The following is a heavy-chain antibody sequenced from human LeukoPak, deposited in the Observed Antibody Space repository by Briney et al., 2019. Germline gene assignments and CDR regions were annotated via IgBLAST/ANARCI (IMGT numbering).Heavy chain of an antibody. CDR3: ARGPGALDY. V-gene: IGHV3-30*03. Sequence: GGSLRLSCAASGFAFSRYGMHWVRQAPGKGLEGVALISHDGTNKNHADSVKGRFTISRDNSNNTLYLQMSSLRPEDTAVYYCARGPGALDYWGQGALVAVSS. CDR2: ISHDGTNK. J-gene: IGHJ4*02. D-gene: IGHD2-2*01. CDR1: GFAFSRYG.